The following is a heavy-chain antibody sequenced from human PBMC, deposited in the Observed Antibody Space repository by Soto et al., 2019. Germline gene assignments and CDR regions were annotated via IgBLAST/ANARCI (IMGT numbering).Heavy chain of an antibody. D-gene: IGHD4-17*01. CDR3: AAAPTATTHWGSYYYGMDV. Sequence: GDSVKVSCKASGFTFTSSAVQWVRQARGQRLEWIGWIVVGSGNTNYAQKFQERVTITRDMSTSTAYMELSSLRSEDTAVYYCAAAPTATTHWGSYYYGMDVWGQGTTVTVSS. J-gene: IGHJ6*02. CDR2: IVVGSGNT. CDR1: GFTFTSSA. V-gene: IGHV1-58*01.